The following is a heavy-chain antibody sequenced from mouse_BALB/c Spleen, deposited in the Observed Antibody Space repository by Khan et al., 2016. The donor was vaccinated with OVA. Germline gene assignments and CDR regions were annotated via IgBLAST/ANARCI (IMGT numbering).Heavy chain of an antibody. D-gene: IGHD2-14*01. J-gene: IGHJ3*01. CDR2: IIPSNDYT. CDR1: GYTFTTYT. CDR3: AREGAYYRSDGWFAY. Sequence: QIQLVQSGAELARPGASVKMSCKASGYTFTTYTIHWVKQRPGQGLEWIGYIIPSNDYTNYNQKFKDRATLTADKSSSTAYMQLSSLTSEDSAVYYGAREGAYYRSDGWFAYWGQGTRVTVSA. V-gene: IGHV1-4*01.